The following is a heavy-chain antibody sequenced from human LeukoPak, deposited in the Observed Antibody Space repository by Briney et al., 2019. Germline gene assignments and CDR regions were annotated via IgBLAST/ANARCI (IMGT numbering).Heavy chain of an antibody. J-gene: IGHJ3*02. CDR2: ISNSDNTI. CDR1: GFTFSSYE. Sequence: GGSLRLSCAASGFTFSSYEMNWVHQAPGRGLEWISYISNSDNTIYYADSVKGRFTISRDNAKNSLYLQMNSLRAEDTAVYYCARKVTGSYAFDIWGQGTMVTVSS. D-gene: IGHD3-9*01. V-gene: IGHV3-48*03. CDR3: ARKVTGSYAFDI.